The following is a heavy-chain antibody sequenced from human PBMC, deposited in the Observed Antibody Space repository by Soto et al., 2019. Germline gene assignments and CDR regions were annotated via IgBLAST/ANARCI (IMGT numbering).Heavy chain of an antibody. V-gene: IGHV3-48*01. J-gene: IGHJ6*03. D-gene: IGHD1-20*01. CDR3: ARRAPGITNTDYYYYYMDV. CDR1: GFTFGSYS. Sequence: EVQLVESGGCLVQPGGSLRLSCAASGFTFGSYSMNWARQAPGKGLEWVSYITSSSSIIYYADSVKGRFTISRDNAKNSLYLQMNSLRAEDTAVYYCARRAPGITNTDYYYYYMDVWGKGTTVTVSS. CDR2: ITSSSSII.